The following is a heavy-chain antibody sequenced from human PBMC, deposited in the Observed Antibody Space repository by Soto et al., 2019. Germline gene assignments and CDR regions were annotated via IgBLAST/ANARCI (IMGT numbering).Heavy chain of an antibody. CDR3: AKGDGGYFDH. D-gene: IGHD3-16*01. J-gene: IGHJ4*02. Sequence: EVQLLESGGGLVQPGGSLRLSRIASGFSFSNYAMIWVRQAPGKGPEWVSSIEISGRATYYADAVKGRFTISRDDSKNAVYLQMNSLRGEDTAVYFCAKGDGGYFDHWGQGSLVTVSS. CDR1: GFSFSNYA. CDR2: IEISGRAT. V-gene: IGHV3-23*05.